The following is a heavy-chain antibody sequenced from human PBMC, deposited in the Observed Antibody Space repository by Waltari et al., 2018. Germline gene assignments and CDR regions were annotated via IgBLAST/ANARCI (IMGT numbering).Heavy chain of an antibody. CDR2: IYSGGST. CDR3: ARDGGPEMATRTGY. V-gene: IGHV3-53*01. CDR1: GFTVSSNY. D-gene: IGHD3-16*01. Sequence: EVQLVESGGGLIQPGGSLRLSCAASGFTVSSNYMSWVRQAPGKGLAWVSVIYSGGSTYYADAVKGRFTISRDNSKNTLYLQMNSLRAEDTAVYYCARDGGPEMATRTGYWGQGTLVTVSS. J-gene: IGHJ4*02.